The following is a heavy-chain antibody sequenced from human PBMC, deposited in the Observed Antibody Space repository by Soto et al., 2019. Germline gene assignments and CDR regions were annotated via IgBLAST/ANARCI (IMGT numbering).Heavy chain of an antibody. D-gene: IGHD3-10*01. J-gene: IGHJ4*02. Sequence: GGSLRLSCAASGFTFSSYAMSWVRQAPGKGLEWVSAISGSGGSTYYADSVKGRFTISRDNSKNTLYLQMNSLRAEDTAVYYCAKDCPSAIGSGSYYTPRFYFDYWGQGTLVTVSS. CDR2: ISGSGGST. CDR1: GFTFSSYA. CDR3: AKDCPSAIGSGSYYTPRFYFDY. V-gene: IGHV3-23*01.